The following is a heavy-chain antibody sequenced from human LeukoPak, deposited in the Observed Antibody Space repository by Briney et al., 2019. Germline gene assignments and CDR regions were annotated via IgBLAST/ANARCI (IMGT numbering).Heavy chain of an antibody. Sequence: SETLSLTCIVSGGSISSSRDYWAWIRQPPGTGLEWIGEINHSGSTNYNPSLKSRVTISVDTSKNQFSLKLSSVTAADTAVYYCARTTMVRGTYYMDVWGKGTTVTVSS. D-gene: IGHD3-10*01. V-gene: IGHV4-39*07. CDR3: ARTTMVRGTYYMDV. CDR2: INHSGST. CDR1: GGSISSSRDY. J-gene: IGHJ6*03.